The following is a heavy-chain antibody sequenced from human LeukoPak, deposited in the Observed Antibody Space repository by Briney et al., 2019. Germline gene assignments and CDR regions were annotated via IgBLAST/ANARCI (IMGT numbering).Heavy chain of an antibody. V-gene: IGHV3-23*01. CDR3: AREITMVRGVAY. J-gene: IGHJ4*02. CDR1: GFTFSSYA. CDR2: ISGSGGST. Sequence: PGGSLRLSCAASGFTFSSYAMSWVRQAPGKGLEWVSAISGSGGSTYYADSVKGRFTISRDSSKNTLYLQMNSLRAEDTAVYYCAREITMVRGVAYWGQGTLVTVSS. D-gene: IGHD3-10*01.